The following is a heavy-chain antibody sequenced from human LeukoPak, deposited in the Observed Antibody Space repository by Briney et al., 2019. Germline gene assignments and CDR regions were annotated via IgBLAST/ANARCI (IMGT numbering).Heavy chain of an antibody. J-gene: IGHJ3*02. Sequence: GGSLRLSCVASGFTFSSYYMSWVRQAPGKGLEWVANIKQDGSEIYYVDSVKGRFTISRDDAKSSLYLQMTSLRAEDTAVYYCARMRGQGGQDIWGQGTMVTVSS. V-gene: IGHV3-7*01. CDR3: ARMRGQGGQDI. CDR1: GFTFSSYY. D-gene: IGHD3-16*01. CDR2: IKQDGSEI.